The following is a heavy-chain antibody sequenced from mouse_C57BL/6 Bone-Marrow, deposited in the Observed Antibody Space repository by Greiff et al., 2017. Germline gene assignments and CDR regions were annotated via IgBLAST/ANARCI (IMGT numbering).Heavy chain of an antibody. CDR1: GYTFTSYW. Sequence: QVQLQQPGAELVMPGASVKLSCKASGYTFTSYWMHWVKQRPGQGLEWIEEIDPSDSYTNYNQKLKGKSTLTVDKSSSTSYMQLSSLTSEDSAVYYCAREGSSIYDGYYSYAMDYWGQGTSVTVSS. D-gene: IGHD2-3*01. CDR3: AREGSSIYDGYYSYAMDY. J-gene: IGHJ4*01. V-gene: IGHV1-69*01. CDR2: IDPSDSYT.